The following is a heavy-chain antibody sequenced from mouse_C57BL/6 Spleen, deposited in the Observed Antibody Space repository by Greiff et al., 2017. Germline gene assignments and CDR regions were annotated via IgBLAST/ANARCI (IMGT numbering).Heavy chain of an antibody. CDR2: INPRNGGT. Sequence: QVQLQQPGPELVKPGASVKLSCKASGYTFTSYWMHWVKQRPGQGLEWIGNINPRNGGTNYNEKFKSKATLTVDKSSSTAYMQLSSLTSEDAAVYYCARGGIYYGNWMAYWGQGTLVTVSA. J-gene: IGHJ3*01. V-gene: IGHV1-53*01. CDR1: GYTFTSYW. CDR3: ARGGIYYGNWMAY. D-gene: IGHD2-1*01.